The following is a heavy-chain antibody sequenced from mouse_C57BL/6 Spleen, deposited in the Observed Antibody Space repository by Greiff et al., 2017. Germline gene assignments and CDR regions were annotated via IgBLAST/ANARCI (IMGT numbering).Heavy chain of an antibody. Sequence: VQLQQPGAELVMPGASVKLSCKASGYTFTSYWMHWVKQRPGQGLEWIGEIDPSDSYTNYNQKFKGKSTLTVDQSSSTAYMQLSSLTSGDSAVYYCARKGDYGSSFDYWGQGTTLTVSS. CDR1: GYTFTSYW. D-gene: IGHD1-1*01. CDR2: IDPSDSYT. CDR3: ARKGDYGSSFDY. V-gene: IGHV1-69*01. J-gene: IGHJ2*01.